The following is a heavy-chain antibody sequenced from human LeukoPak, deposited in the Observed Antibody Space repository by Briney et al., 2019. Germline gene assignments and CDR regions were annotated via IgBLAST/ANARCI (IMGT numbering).Heavy chain of an antibody. CDR2: ISGSAGST. CDR1: GFSFSRHA. CDR3: AKDLGMGPGGLPLYYFDY. D-gene: IGHD1-14*01. J-gene: IGHJ4*02. Sequence: GGSLRLSCAASGFSFSRHAMSWVHQAPGKGLEWVSSISGSAGSTYYADSVKGRFTISRDNSKNTLSLQMNSLRAEDTAVYYCAKDLGMGPGGLPLYYFDYWGQGTLVTVSS. V-gene: IGHV3-23*01.